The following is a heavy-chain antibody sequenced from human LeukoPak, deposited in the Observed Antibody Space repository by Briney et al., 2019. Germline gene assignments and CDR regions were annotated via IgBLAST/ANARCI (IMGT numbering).Heavy chain of an antibody. J-gene: IGHJ3*02. CDR2: XXXDGSIT. CDR1: GFIFSGYW. CDR3: ARDLKHIVVVTAQDAFDI. D-gene: IGHD2-21*02. Sequence: PGGSLRLSCAASGFIFSGYWMHWVRQAPGKGLVWLXRXXXDGSITSYADSVKGRFTISRDNAKNSLYLQMNSLRAEDTAVYYCARDLKHIVVVTAQDAFDIWGQGTMVTVSS. V-gene: IGHV3-74*01.